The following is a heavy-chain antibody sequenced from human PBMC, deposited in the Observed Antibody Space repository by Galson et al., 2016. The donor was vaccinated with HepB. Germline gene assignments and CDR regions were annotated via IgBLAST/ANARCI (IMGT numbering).Heavy chain of an antibody. Sequence: SVKVSCKASGYRFTSYSISWVRQAPGQGLEWMGWVSAYNGHTNYAERLQGRVTMTTATSTSTAHMELRSLRTDDTAVYSCARVGVPSPIRWTKTHWYQYAMDVWGQGTTVIVSS. D-gene: IGHD6-13*01. V-gene: IGHV1-18*01. J-gene: IGHJ6*02. CDR2: VSAYNGHT. CDR1: GYRFTSYS. CDR3: ARVGVPSPIRWTKTHWYQYAMDV.